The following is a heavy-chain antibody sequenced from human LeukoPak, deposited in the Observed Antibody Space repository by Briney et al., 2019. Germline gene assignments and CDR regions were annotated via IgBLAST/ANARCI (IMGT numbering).Heavy chain of an antibody. V-gene: IGHV1-69*13. CDR2: IIPIFGTA. CDR3: ARVLRIAAAAPDWFDP. CDR1: GYTFSSYA. D-gene: IGHD6-13*01. J-gene: IGHJ5*02. Sequence: SVKVSCKASGYTFSSYAISWVRQAPGQGLEWMGGIIPIFGTANYAQKFQGRVTITADESTSTAYMELSSLRSEDTAVYYCARVLRIAAAAPDWFDPWGQGTLVTVSS.